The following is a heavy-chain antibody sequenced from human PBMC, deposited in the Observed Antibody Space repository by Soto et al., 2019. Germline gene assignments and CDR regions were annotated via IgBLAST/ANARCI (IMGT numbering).Heavy chain of an antibody. CDR2: IYYSGST. Sequence: SETLSLTCTVSGGSIISYYWSWIRQPPGKGLEWIGYIYYSGSTNYNPSLKSRVTISVDTSKNQFSLKLSSVTAADTAVYYCARERNSGSYPRRWFDPWGQGTLVTVSS. J-gene: IGHJ5*02. CDR3: ARERNSGSYPRRWFDP. CDR1: GGSIISYY. V-gene: IGHV4-59*01. D-gene: IGHD1-26*01.